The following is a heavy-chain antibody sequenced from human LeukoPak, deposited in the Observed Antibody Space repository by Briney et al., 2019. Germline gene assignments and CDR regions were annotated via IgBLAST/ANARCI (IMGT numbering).Heavy chain of an antibody. Sequence: GESLKISCNGSGYXFISYWIGWVRQMPGKGLEWMGIIYPGNSDTRYSPSFQGQVTISVDRSIGTAYLQWSSLKASDTAMYYCARRGLGEAFDYWGQGTLVTVSS. D-gene: IGHD1-26*01. CDR1: GYXFISYW. J-gene: IGHJ4*02. V-gene: IGHV5-51*01. CDR3: ARRGLGEAFDY. CDR2: IYPGNSDT.